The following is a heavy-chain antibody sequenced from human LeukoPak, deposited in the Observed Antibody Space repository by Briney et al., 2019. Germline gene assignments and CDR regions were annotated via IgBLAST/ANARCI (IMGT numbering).Heavy chain of an antibody. D-gene: IGHD2-21*02. CDR1: GFTFSSYA. CDR2: ISYDGSNK. CDR3: ARDWSTSPWWGGGDRDHDAFDI. V-gene: IGHV3-30-3*01. Sequence: TGGSLRLSCAASGFTFSSYAMHWVRQAPGKGLEWVAVISYDGSNKYYADSVKGRFTISRDNPKNTLCLQMNSLRAEDTAVYYCARDWSTSPWWGGGDRDHDAFDIWGQGTMVTVSS. J-gene: IGHJ3*02.